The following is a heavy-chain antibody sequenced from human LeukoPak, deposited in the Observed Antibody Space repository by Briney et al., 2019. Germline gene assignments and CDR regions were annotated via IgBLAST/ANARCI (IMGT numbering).Heavy chain of an antibody. CDR1: GFTLSSYA. CDR3: AKDSPYGGSFYYIDY. Sequence: GGSLRLSCAVSGFTLSSYAMSWVRQAPGKGLEWVSGISGSGANIYYADSVKGRFTISRDNFKYTLYLQMNSLRAEDTAVYYCAKDSPYGGSFYYIDYWGQGTLVTVSS. J-gene: IGHJ4*02. D-gene: IGHD2/OR15-2a*01. CDR2: ISGSGANI. V-gene: IGHV3-23*01.